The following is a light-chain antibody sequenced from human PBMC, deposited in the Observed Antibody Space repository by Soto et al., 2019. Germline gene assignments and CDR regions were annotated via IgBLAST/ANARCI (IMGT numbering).Light chain of an antibody. CDR1: QSVSGSY. CDR2: GAS. J-gene: IGKJ2*01. Sequence: EIVLTQSPGTPSLSPGERATLSCRASQSVSGSYLAWYQHKPGQAPRLLIYGASNRATGIPDRFSGSGSGTDFTLTISRLEPEDFAVYYCHHYGSSPPRTFGQGTQLETK. V-gene: IGKV3-20*01. CDR3: HHYGSSPPRT.